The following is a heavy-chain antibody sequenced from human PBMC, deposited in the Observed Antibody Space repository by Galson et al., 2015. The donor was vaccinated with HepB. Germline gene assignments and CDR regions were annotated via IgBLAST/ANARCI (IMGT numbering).Heavy chain of an antibody. D-gene: IGHD5-12*01. Sequence: SLRLSCAASGFSFSSYAMSWVRQAPGKGLEWVGSISASGAGTYYADSVKGRFTLSRDNSKNTLYLQMNSLRAENTAVYYCAKGIYSGNDGSFDCWGQGTLVTVSS. J-gene: IGHJ4*02. CDR1: GFSFSSYA. CDR2: ISASGAGT. CDR3: AKGIYSGNDGSFDC. V-gene: IGHV3-23*01.